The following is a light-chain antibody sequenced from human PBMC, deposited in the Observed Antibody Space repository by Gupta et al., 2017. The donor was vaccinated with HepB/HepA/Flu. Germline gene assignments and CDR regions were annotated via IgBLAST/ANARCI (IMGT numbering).Light chain of an antibody. CDR3: RQGKCWPCT. CDR1: RSLVSTEGNTY. J-gene: IGKJ2*02. V-gene: IGKV2-30*01. Sequence: DVVLTQSPLSLPVTLGQPASISCTSSRSLVSTEGNTYFDWFHQRPGQSPRRLIYKGSKRDSGVPDRFSGSGSGTDFTLKISRVEAEDVGVYYCRQGKCWPCTFGQGTKVEIK. CDR2: KGS.